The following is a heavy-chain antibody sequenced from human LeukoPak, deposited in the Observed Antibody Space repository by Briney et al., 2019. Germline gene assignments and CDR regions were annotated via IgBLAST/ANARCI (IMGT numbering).Heavy chain of an antibody. CDR1: GFTFSSYW. Sequence: GGSLRLSCAASGFTFSSYWMHWVRQAPGKELVYVSRINSDGSSTTYADSVKGRFTISRDNAKNTLFLQMNSLRAEDTAVYYCVRGTIAVPGIDYWGQGTLVTVSS. D-gene: IGHD6-19*01. J-gene: IGHJ4*02. CDR2: INSDGSST. V-gene: IGHV3-74*01. CDR3: VRGTIAVPGIDY.